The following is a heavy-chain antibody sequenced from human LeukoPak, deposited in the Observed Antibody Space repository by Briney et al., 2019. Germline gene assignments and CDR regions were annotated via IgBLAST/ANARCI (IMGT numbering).Heavy chain of an antibody. Sequence: GESLKISCKASGYSFTSYWIGWVRQMSGKGLEWIGIIYPGDSDTRYSPSFQGQVTISADKSITTAYLQWSGLKASDTAMYYCARRVNSGNYYYFDYWGQGTLVTVSS. CDR2: IYPGDSDT. CDR1: GYSFTSYW. J-gene: IGHJ4*02. D-gene: IGHD1-26*01. CDR3: ARRVNSGNYYYFDY. V-gene: IGHV5-51*01.